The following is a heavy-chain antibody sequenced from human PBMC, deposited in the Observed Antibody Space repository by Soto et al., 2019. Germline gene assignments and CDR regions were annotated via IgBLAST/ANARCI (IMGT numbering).Heavy chain of an antibody. V-gene: IGHV3-33*01. CDR2: IWYDGSNK. CDR1: GFTFSSYG. CDR3: ARRKLRGGWYFDL. Sequence: QVQLVESGGGVVQPGRSLRLSCAASGFTFSSYGMHWVRQAPGKGLEWVAVIWYDGSNKYYADSVKGRFTISRDNSKNKLYLQMNSLRAEDTAVYYCARRKLRGGWYFDLWGRGTLVTVSS. J-gene: IGHJ2*01. D-gene: IGHD5-12*01.